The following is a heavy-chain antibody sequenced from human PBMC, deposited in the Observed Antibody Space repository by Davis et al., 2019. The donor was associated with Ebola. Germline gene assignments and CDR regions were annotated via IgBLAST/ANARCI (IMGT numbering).Heavy chain of an antibody. CDR1: GYTFINYY. D-gene: IGHD6-6*01. CDR3: ARGLGDYSSSLFYHFDY. Sequence: ASVKVSCKASGYTFINYYMHWVRQAPGQGLEWLAWINPNSGVTDYAQNFQGRVTMSRDTSISTAYMELSSLTSDDTALYYCARGLGDYSSSLFYHFDYWGQGTMVTVSS. V-gene: IGHV1-2*02. CDR2: INPNSGVT. J-gene: IGHJ4*02.